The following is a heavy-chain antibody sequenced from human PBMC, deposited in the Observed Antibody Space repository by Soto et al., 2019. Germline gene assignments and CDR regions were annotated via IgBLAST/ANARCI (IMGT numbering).Heavy chain of an antibody. CDR1: GFTFGDSY. V-gene: IGHV3-11*06. J-gene: IGHJ5*02. Sequence: GGSLGLSCAGSGFTFGDSYMRWIRQAPGKGLEWLSYISPGSRYPAYADSVKGRFTISRDNAKRSLYRQMMSLTAEDTAIYYCVRGGGGGLFDPWGQGTMVTVSS. CDR3: VRGGGGGLFDP. CDR2: ISPGSRYP. D-gene: IGHD2-15*01.